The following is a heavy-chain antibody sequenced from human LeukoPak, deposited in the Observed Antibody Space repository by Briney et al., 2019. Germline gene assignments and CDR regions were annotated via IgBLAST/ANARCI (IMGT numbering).Heavy chain of an antibody. J-gene: IGHJ3*02. Sequence: ASVKVSCKASGYTFTSYDINWVRQATGQGLEWMGWMNPNSGNTGYAQKFQGRVTMTRNTSISTAYMELSSLRSEDTAVYYCATAYSGSYYETGAFDIWGQGTMVTVSS. D-gene: IGHD1-26*01. CDR2: MNPNSGNT. CDR3: ATAYSGSYYETGAFDI. CDR1: GYTFTSYD. V-gene: IGHV1-8*01.